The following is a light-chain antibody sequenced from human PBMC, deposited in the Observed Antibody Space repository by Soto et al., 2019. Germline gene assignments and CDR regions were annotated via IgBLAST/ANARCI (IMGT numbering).Light chain of an antibody. V-gene: IGLV1-40*01. CDR3: QAFDTSLSVSL. J-gene: IGLJ3*02. CDR2: GGN. Sequence: QPVLTQPPSVSGAPGQTVTISCTGSSSNIGAGFDVSWYQQIPGTAPKLLIYGGNNRPSGVPDRFSASKSGASGSLVITRLQTEDGGDYHCQAFDTSLSVSLFGGGTKVTVL. CDR1: SSNIGAGFD.